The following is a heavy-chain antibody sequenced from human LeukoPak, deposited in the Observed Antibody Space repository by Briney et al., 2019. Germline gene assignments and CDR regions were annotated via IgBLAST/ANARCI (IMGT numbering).Heavy chain of an antibody. CDR2: IRSKANSYAT. CDR1: GFTFSGSA. J-gene: IGHJ4*02. V-gene: IGHV3-73*01. CDR3: TTHPRSTQGPQDY. Sequence: GGSLRLSCAASGFTFSGSAMHWVRQASGKGLEWVGRIRSKANSYATAYAASVKGRFTISRDDSKNTAYLQMNSLKTEDTAVYYYTTHPRSTQGPQDYWGQGTLVTVSS.